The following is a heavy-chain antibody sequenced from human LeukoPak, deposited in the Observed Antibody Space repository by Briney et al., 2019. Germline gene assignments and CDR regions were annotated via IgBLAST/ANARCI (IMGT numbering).Heavy chain of an antibody. CDR1: GGSISSYQ. CDR2: IYYSGSA. J-gene: IGHJ4*02. V-gene: IGHV4-59*01. D-gene: IGHD4-23*01. CDR3: ARVEVDYRGNILKYFFDY. Sequence: SETLSLTCTVSGGSISSYQWSWIRQPPGKGLEWIGNIYYSGSANYNPSLQSRVIISVDTSKNQFSLNLSPVLAADTAVYYCARVEVDYRGNILKYFFDYWGQGTLVTVSS.